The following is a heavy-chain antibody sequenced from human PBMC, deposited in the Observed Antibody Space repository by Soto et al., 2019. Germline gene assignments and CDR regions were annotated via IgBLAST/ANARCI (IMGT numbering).Heavy chain of an antibody. CDR3: ATIKRCGPRCGMDV. Sequence: GGSLRLSCVASRSPFSSYSITWVRQAPGKGLEWVSSISVSSIYIYYAASVKGRFTISRDNNATSVYLQMKNLRADDTAVYHCATIKRCGPRCGMDVWGQGTTVTVSS. D-gene: IGHD2-21*01. V-gene: IGHV3-21*01. J-gene: IGHJ6*02. CDR2: ISVSSIYI. CDR1: RSPFSSYS.